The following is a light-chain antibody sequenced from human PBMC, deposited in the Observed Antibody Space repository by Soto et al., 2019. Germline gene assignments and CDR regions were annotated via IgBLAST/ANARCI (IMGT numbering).Light chain of an antibody. Sequence: EIVMTQSPANLSVSPGERATLSCRASQSVSSNLAWYQQKPGQGPRLLIYGASTRATSSPARFSGSGSETEFTLTIDRLQSEDFAVYHCQQYNEWPPYTFGQGNKLEI. CDR1: QSVSSN. J-gene: IGKJ2*01. CDR2: GAS. V-gene: IGKV3-15*01. CDR3: QQYNEWPPYT.